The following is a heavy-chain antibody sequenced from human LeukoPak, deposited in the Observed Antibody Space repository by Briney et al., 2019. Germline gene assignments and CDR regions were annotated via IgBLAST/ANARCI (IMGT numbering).Heavy chain of an antibody. V-gene: IGHV3-30-3*01. Sequence: GGSLRLSCAASGFTFSSYAMHWVRQAPGKGLEWVAVISYDGSNKYYADSVKGRFTISRDNSKNTLYLQMNSLRAEDTAVYYCARPPLTTVVNWFDSWGQGTLVTVSS. CDR1: GFTFSSYA. CDR2: ISYDGSNK. D-gene: IGHD4-17*01. J-gene: IGHJ5*01. CDR3: ARPPLTTVVNWFDS.